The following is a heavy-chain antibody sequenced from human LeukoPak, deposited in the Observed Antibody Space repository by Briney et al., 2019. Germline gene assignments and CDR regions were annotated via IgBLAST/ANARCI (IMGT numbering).Heavy chain of an antibody. CDR1: GFTFSSYA. V-gene: IGHV3-23*01. CDR2: ISGSGGST. CDR3: ARESSIAARSDYFDY. Sequence: SGGSLRLSCAASGFTFSSYAMSWVRQAPGKGLEWVSAISGSGGSTYYADSVKGRFTISRDNAKNSLYLQMNSLRAEDTAVYYCARESSIAARSDYFDYWGQGTLVTVSS. D-gene: IGHD6-6*01. J-gene: IGHJ4*02.